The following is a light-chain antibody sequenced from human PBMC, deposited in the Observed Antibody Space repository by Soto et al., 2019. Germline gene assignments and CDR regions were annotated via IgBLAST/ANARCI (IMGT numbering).Light chain of an antibody. CDR2: GAS. J-gene: IGKJ5*01. V-gene: IGKV3-20*01. CDR1: QTVTRNY. CDR3: QQHGSSPST. Sequence: EIVLTQSPGTLSLSPGERATLSCRASQTVTRNYLAWHQQKPGQTPRLLVYGASSRATGIPDRFSGSGSGTDFTLTISRLEPEDFAVYYCQQHGSSPSTFGQGTRLEIK.